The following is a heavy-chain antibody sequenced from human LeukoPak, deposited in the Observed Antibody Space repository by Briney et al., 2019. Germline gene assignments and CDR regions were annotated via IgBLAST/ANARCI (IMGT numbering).Heavy chain of an antibody. V-gene: IGHV1-18*01. CDR3: ARGALYYYDSSGLQYYYYGMDV. D-gene: IGHD3-22*01. CDR2: ISAYNGNT. CDR1: GYTFTSYG. Sequence: ASVKVSCKASGYTFTSYGISWVRQAPGQELEWMGWISAYNGNTNYAQKLQGRVTMTTDTSTSTAYMELRSLRSDDTAVYYCARGALYYYDSSGLQYYYYGMDVWGQGTTVTVSS. J-gene: IGHJ6*02.